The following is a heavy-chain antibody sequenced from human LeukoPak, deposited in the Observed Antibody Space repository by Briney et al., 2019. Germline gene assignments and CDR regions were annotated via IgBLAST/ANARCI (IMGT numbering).Heavy chain of an antibody. CDR3: ARGRSSDPEGWFDP. V-gene: IGHV3-53*01. CDR1: GFTVSSNY. J-gene: IGHJ5*02. D-gene: IGHD3-22*01. Sequence: GGSLRLSCAASGFTVSSNYMSWVRQAPGKGLEWVSVIYSGGSTYYADSVKGRFTISRDNSKNTLYLQMNSLRAEDTAVYYCARGRSSDPEGWFDPWGQGTLVTVSS. CDR2: IYSGGST.